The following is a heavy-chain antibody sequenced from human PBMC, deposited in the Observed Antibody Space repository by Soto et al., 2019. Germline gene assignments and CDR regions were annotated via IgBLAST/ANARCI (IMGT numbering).Heavy chain of an antibody. V-gene: IGHV1-69*12. CDR1: GGTFSSYA. J-gene: IGHJ4*02. D-gene: IGHD2-2*01. CDR2: IIPIFGTA. CDR3: ASALVPAADGELWYGEHFDY. Sequence: QVQLVQSGAEVKKPGSSVKVSCKASGGTFSSYAISWVRQAPGQGLEWMGGIIPIFGTANYAQKSQGRVTITADESTSTAYMELSSLRSEDTAVYYCASALVPAADGELWYGEHFDYWGQGTLVTVSS.